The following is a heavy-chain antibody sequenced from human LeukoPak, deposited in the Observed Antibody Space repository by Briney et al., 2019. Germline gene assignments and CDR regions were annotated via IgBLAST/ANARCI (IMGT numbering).Heavy chain of an antibody. CDR2: INPNSGGT. CDR1: GYTFTDYY. V-gene: IGHV1-2*02. CDR3: ARRMGATPAAEYFQH. Sequence: ASVKVSCKASGYTFTDYYMHWVRQAPGQGLEWMGWINPNSGGTNYAQKFQGRVTMTRDTSISTAYMELSRLRSDDTAVYYCARRMGATPAAEYFQHWGQGTLVTVSS. D-gene: IGHD1-26*01. J-gene: IGHJ1*01.